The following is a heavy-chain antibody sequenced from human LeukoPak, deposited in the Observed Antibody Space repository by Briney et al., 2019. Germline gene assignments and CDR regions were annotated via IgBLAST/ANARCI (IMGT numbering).Heavy chain of an antibody. J-gene: IGHJ4*02. Sequence: SETLSLTGAVYGGGFRGYYWSWIRQPPGKGLEWIGEINHSGSTNYNPSLKSRVTISVDTSKNQFSLKLSSVTAADTAVYYCARGKRARPLGFCSSTSCSPLDYWGQGTLVTVSS. V-gene: IGHV4-34*01. CDR3: ARGKRARPLGFCSSTSCSPLDY. CDR1: GGGFRGYY. CDR2: INHSGST. D-gene: IGHD2-2*01.